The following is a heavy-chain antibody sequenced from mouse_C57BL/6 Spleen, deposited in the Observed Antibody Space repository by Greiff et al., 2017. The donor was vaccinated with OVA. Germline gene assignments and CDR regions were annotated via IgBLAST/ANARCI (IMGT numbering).Heavy chain of an antibody. Sequence: VQLQQPGAELVRPGSSVKLSCKASGYTFTSYWMHWVKQRPLQGLEWIGNIDPSDSETHYNQKFKDKATLTVDKSSSTAYMQLSSLTSEDSAVYYCARRPLYYYGSTYFDYWGQGTTLTVSS. D-gene: IGHD1-1*01. CDR1: GYTFTSYW. CDR3: ARRPLYYYGSTYFDY. J-gene: IGHJ2*01. CDR2: IDPSDSET. V-gene: IGHV1-52*01.